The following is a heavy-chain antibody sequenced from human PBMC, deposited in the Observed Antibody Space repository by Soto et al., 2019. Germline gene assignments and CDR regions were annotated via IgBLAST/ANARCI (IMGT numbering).Heavy chain of an antibody. CDR1: GYTFSNLW. D-gene: IGHD6-13*01. J-gene: IGHJ4*02. V-gene: IGHV5-51*01. CDR2: KYPGDYET. CDR3: ARSPRSSPYFDY. Sequence: GESLKISCQCSGYTFSNLWIAWVRQLPGKGLEWMGIKYPGDYETRYSPSFHGKVTISADRSIGTAYLQWSSLEASDSAFYFCARSPRSSPYFDYWGQGALVTVSS.